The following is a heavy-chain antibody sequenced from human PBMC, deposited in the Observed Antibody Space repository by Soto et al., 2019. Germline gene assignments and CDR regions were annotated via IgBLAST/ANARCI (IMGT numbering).Heavy chain of an antibody. CDR2: IDYSGTT. V-gene: IGHV4-39*01. D-gene: IGHD1-26*01. J-gene: IGHJ5*01. Sequence: PETMPLTCTVSGGSISSSSYHWGWIRQPPGKGLEWIGSIDYSGTTFYNASLNSRVTISADTSKNQFSLKLSSVTAADTALYYFPRPTNKVGGRFDSWCKGAFVT. CDR3: PRPTNKVGGRFDS. CDR1: GGSISSSSYH.